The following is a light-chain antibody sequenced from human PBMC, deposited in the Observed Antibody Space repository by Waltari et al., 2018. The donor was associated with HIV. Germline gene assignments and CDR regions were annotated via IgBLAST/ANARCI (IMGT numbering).Light chain of an antibody. V-gene: IGLV1-44*01. CDR3: AAWDDNLNGPL. J-gene: IGLJ2*01. CDR1: TSSIGSNT. CDR2: GVH. Sequence: QSVLTQPPSASGTPGQRVTISCSGSTSSIGSNTVNWYQQLPGPARILLLYGVHALSSGVPNRFSGSKSYISASLALSWLQSEDEVDYYCAAWDDNLNGPLFGGVTKLTVL.